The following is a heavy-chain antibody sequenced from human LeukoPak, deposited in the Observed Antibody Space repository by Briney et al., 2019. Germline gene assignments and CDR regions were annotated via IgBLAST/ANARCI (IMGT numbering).Heavy chain of an antibody. CDR2: IKQDGSEK. D-gene: IGHD2-2*01. CDR1: GFTFSSYW. Sequence: GGSLRLSCAASGFTFSSYWMSWVRQAPGKGLEWVANIKQDGSEKYYVDSVKGRFTISRDNAKNSLYLQMNSLRAEDTAVYYCARDDCSSISCYHNWFDPWGRGTLVTVSS. J-gene: IGHJ5*02. CDR3: ARDDCSSISCYHNWFDP. V-gene: IGHV3-7*01.